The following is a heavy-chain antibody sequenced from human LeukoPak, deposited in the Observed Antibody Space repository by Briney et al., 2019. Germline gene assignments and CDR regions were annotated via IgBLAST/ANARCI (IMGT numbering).Heavy chain of an antibody. V-gene: IGHV1-69*06. J-gene: IGHJ6*03. CDR1: GGTFSSYA. D-gene: IGHD3-22*01. CDR3: ARDLRNYYDSSGYYVGVLYMDV. CDR2: IIPIFGTA. Sequence: SVKVSCKASGGTFSSYAISWVRQAPGQGLEWMGGIIPIFGTANYAQKFQGRVTITADKSTSTAYMELSSLRSEDTAVYYCARDLRNYYDSSGYYVGVLYMDVWGKGTTVTVSS.